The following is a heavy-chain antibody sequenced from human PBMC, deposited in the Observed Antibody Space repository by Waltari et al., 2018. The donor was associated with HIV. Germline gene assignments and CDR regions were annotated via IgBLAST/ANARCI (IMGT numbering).Heavy chain of an antibody. J-gene: IGHJ5*02. CDR1: GFTFNSYS. V-gene: IGHV3-21*01. Sequence: EVQLVESGGGPVKPGGSLRLSCRASGFTFNSYSLNWVRQAPGKGLEWISSISSSGTFTHYADSVKGRFTSSRDNANKSVYLQMNSLEAEDTAVYYCARDSRDNSWSLNFFDPWGQGTLVTVSS. CDR2: ISSSGTFT. CDR3: ARDSRDNSWSLNFFDP. D-gene: IGHD6-13*01.